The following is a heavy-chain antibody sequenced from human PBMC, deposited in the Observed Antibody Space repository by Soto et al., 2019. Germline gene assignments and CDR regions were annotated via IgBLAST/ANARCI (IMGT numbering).Heavy chain of an antibody. CDR1: GYTFSRYA. CDR2: INAGNGYT. D-gene: IGHD1-26*01. V-gene: IGHV1-3*01. J-gene: IGHJ4*02. Sequence: QVQLVQSGAEVKKPGASVKVSFKASGYTFSRYAMHWVRQAPGQRLEWMGWINAGNGYTKYSQKFQGRVTITRDTSASTAYMDLSSLRSEDTAVYYCARERGSYFFDYWGQGTLVTVSS. CDR3: ARERGSYFFDY.